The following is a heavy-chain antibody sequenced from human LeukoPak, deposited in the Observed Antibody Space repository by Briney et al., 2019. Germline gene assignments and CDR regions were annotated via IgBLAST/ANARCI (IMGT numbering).Heavy chain of an antibody. CDR3: ARRLTQYDCFDP. V-gene: IGHV6-1*01. J-gene: IGHJ5*02. CDR1: GDSVSSNSVT. Sequence: SQTLSLTCAISGDSVSSNSVTWNWLRQSPSRGLEWLGRTYYRSTWYNDYAVSGRGRITVNPDTSKNQFSLHLNSVTPEDTAVYYCARRLTQYDCFDPWGQGILVTVSS. CDR2: TYYRSTWYN. D-gene: IGHD2-2*01.